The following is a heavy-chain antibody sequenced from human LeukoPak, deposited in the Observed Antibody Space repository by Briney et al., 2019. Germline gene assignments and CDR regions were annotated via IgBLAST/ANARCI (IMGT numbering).Heavy chain of an antibody. CDR1: GFFFRSYD. Sequence: PGGSLRLSCAASGFFFRSYDMNWVRQAPGKGLEWVSYISSSGTTIYYADSVKGRFTISRDNTNNALYLQMNSLRAEDTAVYYCVRLRDYGGNSDGFDIWGQGTMVTVSS. V-gene: IGHV3-48*03. CDR2: ISSSGTTI. D-gene: IGHD4-23*01. J-gene: IGHJ3*02. CDR3: VRLRDYGGNSDGFDI.